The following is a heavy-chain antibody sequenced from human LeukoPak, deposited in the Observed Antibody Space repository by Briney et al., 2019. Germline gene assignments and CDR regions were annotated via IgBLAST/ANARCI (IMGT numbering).Heavy chain of an antibody. CDR3: ARDRVSYSSSGFDP. CDR2: ISYDGSNK. D-gene: IGHD6-6*01. Sequence: GGSLRLSCAASGFTFSSNAMHWVRQAPGKGLEWVAVISYDGSNKYYADSVKGRFTISRDNSKNTLYLQMNSLRAEDTAVYYCARDRVSYSSSGFDPWGQGTLVILSS. J-gene: IGHJ5*02. CDR1: GFTFSSNA. V-gene: IGHV3-30*04.